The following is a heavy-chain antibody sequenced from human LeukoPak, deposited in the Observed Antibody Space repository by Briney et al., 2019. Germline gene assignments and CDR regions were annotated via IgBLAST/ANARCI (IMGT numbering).Heavy chain of an antibody. CDR3: ARVPSGYTTNWYIDY. CDR1: GFTFNTYT. J-gene: IGHJ4*02. CDR2: ISSGSGYI. Sequence: GESLRLSCAASGFTFNTYTMNWVRQAPGKGLEWVSFISSGSGYIYYADSVKGRFTISRDNAENSLYLQMNSLRAEDTAVYFCARVPSGYTTNWYIDYWGQGTLVTVSS. V-gene: IGHV3-21*01. D-gene: IGHD3-3*01.